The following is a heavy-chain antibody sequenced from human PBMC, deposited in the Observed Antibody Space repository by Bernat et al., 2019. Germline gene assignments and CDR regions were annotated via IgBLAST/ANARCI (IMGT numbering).Heavy chain of an antibody. J-gene: IGHJ4*02. D-gene: IGHD6-19*01. Sequence: EVQLVESGGGLVQPGGSLRLSCAASGFTFSSYEMNWVRQAPGKGLDWVSYISSTGSTIYYADSVKGRFTISRDNAKNSLYLQMNSLRAEDTAVYYCARCDYSSAWYVYWGQGTLVTVSS. V-gene: IGHV3-48*03. CDR2: ISSTGSTI. CDR3: ARCDYSSAWYVY. CDR1: GFTFSSYE.